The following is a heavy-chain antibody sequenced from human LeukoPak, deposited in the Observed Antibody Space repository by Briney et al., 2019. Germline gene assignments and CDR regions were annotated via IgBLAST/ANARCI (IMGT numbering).Heavy chain of an antibody. CDR3: ARDRRSWFDY. Sequence: GGSLRLSCVASGFTFSRYSMNWLRQAPGKGLEWVAVISYDGSNKYYADSVKGRFTISRDNSKNTLYLQMNSLRAEDTAVYYCARDRRSWFDYWGQGTLVTVSS. V-gene: IGHV3-30*03. J-gene: IGHJ4*02. CDR2: ISYDGSNK. CDR1: GFTFSRYS.